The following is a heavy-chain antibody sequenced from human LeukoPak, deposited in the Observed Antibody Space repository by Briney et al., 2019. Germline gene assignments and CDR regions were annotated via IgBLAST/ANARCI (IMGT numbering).Heavy chain of an antibody. V-gene: IGHV1-18*04. Sequence: ASVKVSCKASGYIFTSYSISWVRQAPGQGLEWMGWISVYSGETDYAQKLQGRVTMTTDASTSTAYMELRSLRSDDTAVYYCAREGDYDSSGWHWGQGTLVTVSS. CDR2: ISVYSGET. J-gene: IGHJ4*02. CDR3: AREGDYDSSGWH. D-gene: IGHD3-22*01. CDR1: GYIFTSYS.